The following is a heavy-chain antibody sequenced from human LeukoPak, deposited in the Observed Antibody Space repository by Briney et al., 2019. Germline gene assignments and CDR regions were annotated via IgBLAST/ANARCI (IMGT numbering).Heavy chain of an antibody. CDR2: ISAYNGNT. CDR3: ARGGGDIVVVPAAMGAFDI. V-gene: IGHV1-18*01. D-gene: IGHD2-2*01. J-gene: IGHJ3*02. CDR1: GYTFTSYG. Sequence: ASVKVSCKASGYTFTSYGISWVRQAPGQGLEWMGWISAYNGNTNYAQKLQGRVTMTTDTSTSTAYMELRSLRSDDTAVYYCARGGGDIVVVPAAMGAFDIWGQGTMVTVSS.